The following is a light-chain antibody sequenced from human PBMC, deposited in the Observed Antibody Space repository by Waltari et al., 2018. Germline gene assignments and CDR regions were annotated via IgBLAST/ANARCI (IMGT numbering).Light chain of an antibody. CDR3: HSRDSSGDVI. J-gene: IGLJ2*01. CDR2: GKN. V-gene: IGLV3-19*01. CDR1: SLRTYY. Sequence: SSELTQDPAVAVALGQTVRITFQGDSLRTYYVSWFHQKPGQAPSLVSYGKNNRPSGIADRYAASSSGRTASLTISGDQAEDEADYYCHSRDSSGDVIIGGGTKLTVV.